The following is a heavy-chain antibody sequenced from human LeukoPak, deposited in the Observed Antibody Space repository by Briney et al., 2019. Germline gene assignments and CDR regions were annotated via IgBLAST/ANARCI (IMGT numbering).Heavy chain of an antibody. V-gene: IGHV4-31*03. Sequence: SQTLSLTCTVSGGSISSGGYYWSWIRQHPGKGLEWIGYIYYSGSTYYNPSLKSRVTISVDTSKNQFSLKLSFVTAADTAVYYGAGSPSGYDYVWGSYGFDYWGQGTLVTVSS. CDR2: IYYSGST. J-gene: IGHJ4*02. D-gene: IGHD3-16*01. CDR3: AGSPSGYDYVWGSYGFDY. CDR1: GGSISSGGYY.